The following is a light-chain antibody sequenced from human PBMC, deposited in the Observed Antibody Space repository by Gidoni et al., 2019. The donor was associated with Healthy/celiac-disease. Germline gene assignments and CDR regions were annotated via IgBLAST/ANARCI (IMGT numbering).Light chain of an antibody. Sequence: EIVLTQSPGTLSLSPGERANLSCRASQSVSSSYLAWYQQKLGQAPRLLIYGASSRATGIPDRFSGSGSGTDFTLTISRLEPEDFAVYYCQQYGSSITFGQGTRLEIK. J-gene: IGKJ5*01. CDR2: GAS. CDR1: QSVSSSY. V-gene: IGKV3-20*01. CDR3: QQYGSSIT.